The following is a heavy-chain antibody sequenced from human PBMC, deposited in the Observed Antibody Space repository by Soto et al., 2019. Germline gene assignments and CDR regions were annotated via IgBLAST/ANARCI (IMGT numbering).Heavy chain of an antibody. CDR3: AREGRGKKAGYNGLVSLGY. CDR2: SIPILNST. J-gene: IGHJ4*02. V-gene: IGHV1-69*06. Sequence: QVQLVQSGAEVKTPGSSLKVSCKVSGSRFSNYVISWVRQAPGHGLEWLGRSIPILNSTKYAQSFQGRVTITADKSTSTASLELSSLRSDDTAVYYCAREGRGKKAGYNGLVSLGYWGQGTLVTVSS. CDR1: GSRFSNYV. D-gene: IGHD2-2*02.